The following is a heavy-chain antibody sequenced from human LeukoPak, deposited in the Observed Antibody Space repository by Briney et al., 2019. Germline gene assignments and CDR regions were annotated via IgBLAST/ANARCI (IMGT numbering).Heavy chain of an antibody. Sequence: GGSLTLSCAASGFTFSTYTMNWVRQAPGKGLEWVASIGSGGRHIHYADSVKGRFTISRDNAKNSLYLQMNSLRAEDTAVYYCARSGYTYGFDYWGQGALVTVSS. CDR2: IGSGGRHI. V-gene: IGHV3-21*01. CDR3: ARSGYTYGFDY. CDR1: GFTFSTYT. D-gene: IGHD5-18*01. J-gene: IGHJ4*02.